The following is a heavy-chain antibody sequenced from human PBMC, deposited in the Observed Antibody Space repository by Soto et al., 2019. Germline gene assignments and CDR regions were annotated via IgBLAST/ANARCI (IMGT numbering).Heavy chain of an antibody. V-gene: IGHV4-39*01. J-gene: IGHJ4*02. CDR1: GGSISGSSYY. Sequence: QLQLQESGPGLVKPSETLSLTCTVSGGSISGSSYYWDWIRQPPGKGLEWIGTIFYSGTTYYNPSLKSRVTISVDTSKNQFSLRLTSVTAADTAVYYCASYGDYPDYWGQGTLVTVSS. CDR2: IFYSGTT. D-gene: IGHD4-17*01. CDR3: ASYGDYPDY.